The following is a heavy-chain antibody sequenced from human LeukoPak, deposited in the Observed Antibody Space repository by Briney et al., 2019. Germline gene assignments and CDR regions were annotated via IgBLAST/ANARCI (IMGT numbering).Heavy chain of an antibody. CDR2: ITTNGVSA. Sequence: GGSLRLSCKASGYTFSDYAMHWVRQAPGKGLEWVSSITTNGVSANYADYVKGRFTISRDNSMNTVYLQMNSLRADDTAVYYCAKLTPASNYWGQGTLVTVSS. V-gene: IGHV3-23*01. CDR3: AKLTPASNY. J-gene: IGHJ4*02. D-gene: IGHD2-15*01. CDR1: GYTFSDYA.